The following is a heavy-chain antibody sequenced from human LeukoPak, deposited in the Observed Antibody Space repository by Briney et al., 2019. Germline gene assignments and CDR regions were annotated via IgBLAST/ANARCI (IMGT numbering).Heavy chain of an antibody. D-gene: IGHD2-2*01. CDR2: ISSSGSVI. CDR3: ARVGCSSTSCYESDYYYYMDV. CDR1: RFTFSDYY. V-gene: IGHV3-11*04. Sequence: GGSLRLSCAASRFTFSDYYMSWIRQAPGKGLEWISYISSSGSVIYYADSVKGRFTISRDNAKNSLYLQMNSLRAEDTAVYYCARVGCSSTSCYESDYYYYMDVWGKGTTVTVSS. J-gene: IGHJ6*03.